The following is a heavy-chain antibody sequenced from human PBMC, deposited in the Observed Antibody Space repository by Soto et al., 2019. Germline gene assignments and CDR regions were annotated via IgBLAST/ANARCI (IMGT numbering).Heavy chain of an antibody. CDR1: GGSISSGGYY. CDR3: ARGPKRGVARGYYFDY. J-gene: IGHJ4*02. D-gene: IGHD2-15*01. CDR2: IYYSGST. Sequence: QVQMQESGPGLVKPSQTLSLTCTVSGGSISSGGYYWSWIRQHPGKGLEWIGYIYYSGSTYYNPSLKGRSTLTRDTFKKQFPPEVRSVTAGGTGVYFWARGPKRGVARGYYFDYWGQGTLVTVSS. V-gene: IGHV4-31*03.